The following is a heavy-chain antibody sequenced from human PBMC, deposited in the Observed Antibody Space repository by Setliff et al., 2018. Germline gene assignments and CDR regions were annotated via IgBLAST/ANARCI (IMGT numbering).Heavy chain of an antibody. CDR1: GYTFTSYD. V-gene: IGHV1-46*01. CDR2: INPSGGST. D-gene: IGHD7-27*01. J-gene: IGHJ4*02. CDR3: ARELSGGLFDS. Sequence: ASVKVSCKASGYTFTSYDMDWVRQAPGQGLEWMGIINPSGGSTSYAQKFQGRVTITRDTSTSTVYMELSSLRSEDTAVYYCARELSGGLFDSWGQGTLVTVSS.